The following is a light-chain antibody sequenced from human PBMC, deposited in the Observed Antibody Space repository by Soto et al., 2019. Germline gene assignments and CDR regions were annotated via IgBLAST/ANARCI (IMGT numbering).Light chain of an antibody. CDR2: DAS. CDR3: QQSYSTPRT. CDR1: QSISSW. V-gene: IGKV1-5*01. Sequence: DIPLTQSPSTLSSSVVDRVTITCRASQSISSWLAWYQQKPGKAPKLLIYDASSLESGVPSRFSGSGSGTEFTLTISSLQPDDFATYSCQQSYSTPRTFGQGTKVDIK. J-gene: IGKJ1*01.